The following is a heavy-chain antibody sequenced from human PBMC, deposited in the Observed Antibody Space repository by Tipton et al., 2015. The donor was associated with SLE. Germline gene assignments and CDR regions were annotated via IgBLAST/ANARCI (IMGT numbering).Heavy chain of an antibody. CDR2: IYYSGST. D-gene: IGHD3-3*01. CDR1: GGSISSHY. V-gene: IGHV4-59*11. Sequence: TLSLTCTVSGGSISSHYWSWIRQPPGKGLEWIGYIYYSGSTHYNPSLKSRVTISVDTSKNQFSLKLSSVTAADTAVYYCASLSGYPLDYWGQGTLVTVSS. CDR3: ASLSGYPLDY. J-gene: IGHJ4*02.